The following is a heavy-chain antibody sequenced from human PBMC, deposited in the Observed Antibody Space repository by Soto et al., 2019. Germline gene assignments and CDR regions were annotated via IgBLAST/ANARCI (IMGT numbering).Heavy chain of an antibody. V-gene: IGHV3-49*03. D-gene: IGHD2-21*01. CDR3: TRDRVYCGGDCYDAFDI. CDR2: IRSKAYGGTT. J-gene: IGHJ3*02. Sequence: PGGSLRLSCTASGFTFGDYAMSWFRQAPGKGLEWVGFIRSKAYGGTTEYAASVKGRFTISRDDSKSIAYLQMNSLKTEDTAVYYCTRDRVYCGGDCYDAFDIWGPGTMVTVSS. CDR1: GFTFGDYA.